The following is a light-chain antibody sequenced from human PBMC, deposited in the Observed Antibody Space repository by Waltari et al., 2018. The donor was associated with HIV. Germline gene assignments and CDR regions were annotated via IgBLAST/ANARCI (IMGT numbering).Light chain of an antibody. Sequence: QSVLTQPPSASAAPGQKVTISCSGSSFNNENNFVSWYQQFPGTAPKLLIYDNNKRPSGIPDRFSGSKSGTSATLGITGLQTGDEAHYYCGTWDNSLSVWVFGGGTKVTVL. CDR1: SFNNENNF. V-gene: IGLV1-51*01. CDR2: DNN. J-gene: IGLJ3*02. CDR3: GTWDNSLSVWV.